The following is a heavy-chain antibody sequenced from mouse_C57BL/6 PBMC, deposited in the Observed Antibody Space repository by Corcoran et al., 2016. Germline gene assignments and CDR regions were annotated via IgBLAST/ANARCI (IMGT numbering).Heavy chain of an antibody. CDR2: INTYSGVP. D-gene: IGHD1-1*01. J-gene: IGHJ3*01. CDR3: ARGSYGSSPTGFAY. Sequence: QIQLVQSGPELKKPGETVKISCKASGYNFTTYGMSWVKQAPGKGLKWMGWINTYSGVPTYADDFKGRFAFSLETSVSTAYLQINNLKNEDTATYFCARGSYGSSPTGFAYWGQGTLVTVSA. CDR1: GYNFTTYG. V-gene: IGHV9-3*01.